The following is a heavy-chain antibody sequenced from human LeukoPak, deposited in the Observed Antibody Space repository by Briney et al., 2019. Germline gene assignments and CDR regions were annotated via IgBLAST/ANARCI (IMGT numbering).Heavy chain of an antibody. V-gene: IGHV3-23*01. J-gene: IGHJ4*02. CDR1: GFTFSSFA. Sequence: GGSLRLSCAASGFTFSSFALSWVGQPQGRGLEWVSAISGSGGSTYYADSVKGRFTISRDNSKNTLYLQMNSLRAEDTAVYYCAKDPLGFDRFDYWGQGTLVTVSS. CDR3: AKDPLGFDRFDY. D-gene: IGHD3-9*01. CDR2: ISGSGGST.